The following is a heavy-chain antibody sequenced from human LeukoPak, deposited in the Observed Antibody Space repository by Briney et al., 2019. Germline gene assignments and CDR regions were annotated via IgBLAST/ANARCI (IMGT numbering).Heavy chain of an antibody. J-gene: IGHJ4*02. Sequence: PSETLSLTCTVSGGSISPQYWGWIRLPPGKGLEWIGSVHYSGSTDYNPSLKSRVTISVDTSKNQFSLTLSSVTAADTAVYYCATVRDGLNYGPFDYWGQGTLVTVSS. V-gene: IGHV4-59*11. CDR2: VHYSGST. D-gene: IGHD5-24*01. CDR3: ATVRDGLNYGPFDY. CDR1: GGSISPQY.